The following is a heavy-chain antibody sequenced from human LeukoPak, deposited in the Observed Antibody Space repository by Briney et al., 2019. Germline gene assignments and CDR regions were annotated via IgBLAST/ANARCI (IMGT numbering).Heavy chain of an antibody. Sequence: AETLSLTCTVSGVSISSYYWSWIRQPPGKGLEWIGYIYYSGSTNYNPSPKSRVTISVDTSKNQFSLMLSTVTAADKPVVYCAGRIAVAGYKDACDIWGQGTMVTVSS. CDR2: IYYSGST. CDR1: GVSISSYY. J-gene: IGHJ3*02. CDR3: AGRIAVAGYKDACDI. V-gene: IGHV4-59*08. D-gene: IGHD6-19*01.